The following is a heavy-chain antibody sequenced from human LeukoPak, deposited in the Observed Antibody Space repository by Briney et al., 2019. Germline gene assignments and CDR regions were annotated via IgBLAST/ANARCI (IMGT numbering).Heavy chain of an antibody. CDR3: ARGEWSSSPFDY. Sequence: PGGSLRLSCVASGFTFSRHGMNWVRQAPGKGLEWVSGISPSGDIKYYVDSVKGRFTISRDNARNSLYLQMNSLRAEDTAVYYCARGEWSSSPFDYWGQGTLVTVSS. CDR2: ISPSGDIK. J-gene: IGHJ4*02. D-gene: IGHD6-6*01. V-gene: IGHV3-21*01. CDR1: GFTFSRHG.